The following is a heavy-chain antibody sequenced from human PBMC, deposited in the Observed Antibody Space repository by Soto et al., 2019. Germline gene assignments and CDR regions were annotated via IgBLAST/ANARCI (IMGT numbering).Heavy chain of an antibody. CDR1: GFSLNSNGMC. Sequence: PTLVNPTQTLTLTCTFSGFSLNSNGMCVNWIRQPPGKALEWLALIDCDDDKYYSTSLKTRLTISRDTSKTQVVLTMTNMDPVDTATYYCARTSALPLGYPHGMDVWGPGTTVTVSS. V-gene: IGHV2-70*13. J-gene: IGHJ6*01. D-gene: IGHD7-27*01. CDR2: IDCDDDK. CDR3: ARTSALPLGYPHGMDV.